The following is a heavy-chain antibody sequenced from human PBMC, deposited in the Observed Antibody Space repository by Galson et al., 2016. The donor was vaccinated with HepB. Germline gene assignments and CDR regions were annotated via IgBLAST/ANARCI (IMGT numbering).Heavy chain of an antibody. CDR1: GDSVSNINVA. J-gene: IGHJ5*01. CDR3: ARAEANWDGGGDNYFDS. Sequence: CAISGDSVSNINVAWNWIRQSPSRGLEWLGRTYYRSKWWHTYAVSMKSRTTINPDTFKNQFSLQLNSVTPEDTAAYYCARAEANWDGGGDNYFDSWGQGILVTVSS. CDR2: TYYRSKWWH. V-gene: IGHV6-1*01. D-gene: IGHD7-27*01.